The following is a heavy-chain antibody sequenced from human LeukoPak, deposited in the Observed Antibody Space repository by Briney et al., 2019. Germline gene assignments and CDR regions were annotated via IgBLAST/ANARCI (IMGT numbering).Heavy chain of an antibody. Sequence: SETLSLTCTVSGGSFSAFVWSWIRQPPGKGLEWIGEINHGGSTNYNPSLKSRVTISVDTSKNQFSLKLSSLTAADTAIYYCARDLSSVGGSFGYWGQGTLVTVSS. CDR2: INHGGST. V-gene: IGHV4-34*01. CDR3: ARDLSSVGGSFGY. J-gene: IGHJ4*02. CDR1: GGSFSAFV. D-gene: IGHD3-16*01.